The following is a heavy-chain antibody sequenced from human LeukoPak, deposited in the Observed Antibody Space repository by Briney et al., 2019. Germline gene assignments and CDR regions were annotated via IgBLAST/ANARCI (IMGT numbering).Heavy chain of an antibody. CDR1: GYTLTELS. CDR2: FDPEDGET. D-gene: IGHD3-22*01. CDR3: ATSNYYDSSGYFPFDY. Sequence: ASVKVSCKVSGYTLTELSMHWVRQVPGKGLEWMGGFDPEDGETIYAQKFQGRVTMTEDTSTDTAYMELSSLRSEDTAVYYCATSNYYDSSGYFPFDYWGQGTLVTVSS. J-gene: IGHJ4*02. V-gene: IGHV1-24*01.